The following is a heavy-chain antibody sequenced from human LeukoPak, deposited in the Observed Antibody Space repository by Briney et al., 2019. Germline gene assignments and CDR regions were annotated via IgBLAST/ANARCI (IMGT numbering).Heavy chain of an antibody. CDR3: ARNWNYETLDY. J-gene: IGHJ4*02. CDR1: GGSISSGGYS. D-gene: IGHD1-7*01. Sequence: SQTLSLTCAVSGGSISSGGYSWSWIRQPPGKGLEWIGYIYHSGSTYYNPSLKSRVTISVDRSKNQFSLKLSSVTAADTAVYYCARNWNYETLDYWGQGTLVTVSS. CDR2: IYHSGST. V-gene: IGHV4-30-2*01.